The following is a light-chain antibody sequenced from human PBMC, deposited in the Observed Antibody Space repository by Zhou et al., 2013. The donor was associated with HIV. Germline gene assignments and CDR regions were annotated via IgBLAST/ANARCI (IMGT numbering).Light chain of an antibody. CDR3: QQYHSSSQT. CDR1: QGISSY. Sequence: AIRITQSPSSLSASTGDRVTITCRASQGISSYLAWYQQKPGKAPKLLIYKATSLESGVPSRFSGSGSGTEFTLTITSLQPDDFATYYCQQYHSSSQTFGQGTKVDIK. V-gene: IGKV1-8*01. J-gene: IGKJ1*01. CDR2: KAT.